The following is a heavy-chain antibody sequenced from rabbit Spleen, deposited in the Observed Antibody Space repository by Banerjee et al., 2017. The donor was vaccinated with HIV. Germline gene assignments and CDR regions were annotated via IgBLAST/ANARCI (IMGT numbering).Heavy chain of an antibody. V-gene: IGHV1S45*01. CDR2: INAATAKP. D-gene: IGHD1-1*01. Sequence: QEQLVESGGGLVKPEGTLKLSCTASGFSFSNKAVMCWVRQAPGKGLEWIACINAATAKPVYATWAKGRFTISRTSSTTVTLRMTSLTATDTATYFCARDLVGVIGWNFYLWGPGTLVTVS. J-gene: IGHJ4*01. CDR1: GFSFSNKAV. CDR3: ARDLVGVIGWNFYL.